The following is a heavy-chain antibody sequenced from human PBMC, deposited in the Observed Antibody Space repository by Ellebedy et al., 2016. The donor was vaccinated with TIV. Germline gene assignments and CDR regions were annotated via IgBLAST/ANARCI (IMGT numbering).Heavy chain of an antibody. CDR1: GGTFSSYA. CDR2: IIPIFGTA. CDR3: ARESYSSGWYSPDV. Sequence: SVKVSXXASGGTFSSYAISWVRQAPGQGLEWMGGIIPIFGTANYAQKFQGRVTITADKSTSTAYMELSSLRSEDTAVYYCARESYSSGWYSPDVWGQGTTVTVSS. J-gene: IGHJ6*02. V-gene: IGHV1-69*06. D-gene: IGHD6-19*01.